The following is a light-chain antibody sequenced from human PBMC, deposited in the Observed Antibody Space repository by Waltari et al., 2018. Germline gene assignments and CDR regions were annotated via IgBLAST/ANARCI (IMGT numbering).Light chain of an antibody. CDR1: QSIGNY. Sequence: DIQMTQSPSSLSAVVGDRVTITCRASQSIGNYLNWYQQKPGKAPQLLIYSASSLQRGVPSRFSGRGSGTEFSLTISSLQSEDFGIYYCQQYNEWPRTFGQGTRWKS. CDR2: SAS. V-gene: IGKV1-39*01. J-gene: IGKJ1*01. CDR3: QQYNEWPRT.